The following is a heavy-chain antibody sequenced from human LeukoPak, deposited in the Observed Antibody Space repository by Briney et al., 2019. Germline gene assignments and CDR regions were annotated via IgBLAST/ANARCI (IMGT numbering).Heavy chain of an antibody. D-gene: IGHD6-6*01. CDR2: IYTSGST. V-gene: IGHV4-61*08. J-gene: IGHJ6*03. Sequence: SETLSLTCTVSGGSISSGGYYWSWIRQHPGKGLEWIGYIYTSGSTNYNPSLKSRVTTSVDTSKNQFSLKLSSVTAADTAVYYCARLLSPGSSSPTKYYYYYYMDVWGKGTTVTVSS. CDR3: ARLLSPGSSSPTKYYYYYYMDV. CDR1: GGSISSGGYY.